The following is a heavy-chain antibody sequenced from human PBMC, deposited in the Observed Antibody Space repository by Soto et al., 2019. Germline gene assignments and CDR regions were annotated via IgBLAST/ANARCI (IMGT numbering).Heavy chain of an antibody. J-gene: IGHJ5*02. Sequence: SETLSLTCTVSGGSISSYYWSWIRQPPGKGLEWIGYIYYTGSTNYNPSLRRRVTMSVDTSKSQFSLKLSSVTAADTAVYYCARDLAYPSGAWFDPWGQGTLVTVSS. CDR3: ARDLAYPSGAWFDP. CDR1: GGSISSYY. D-gene: IGHD2-21*01. CDR2: IYYTGST. V-gene: IGHV4-59*01.